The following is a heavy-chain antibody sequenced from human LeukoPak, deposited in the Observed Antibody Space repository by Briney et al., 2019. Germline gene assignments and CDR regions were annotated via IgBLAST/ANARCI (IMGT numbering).Heavy chain of an antibody. Sequence: GGSLRLSCAASGFTVSSNYMSWVRQAPGKGLEWVSVIYSGGSTYYADSVKGRFTISRDNSKNTLYLQMNSLRAEDTAVYYCARDNDSSGRFDYWGQGTLVTVSS. V-gene: IGHV3-53*05. J-gene: IGHJ4*02. CDR2: IYSGGST. D-gene: IGHD3-22*01. CDR1: GFTVSSNY. CDR3: ARDNDSSGRFDY.